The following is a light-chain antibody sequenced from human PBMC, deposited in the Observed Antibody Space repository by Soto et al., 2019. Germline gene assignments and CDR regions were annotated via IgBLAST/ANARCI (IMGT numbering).Light chain of an antibody. CDR3: SSDVGSLYV. J-gene: IGLJ1*01. V-gene: IGLV2-8*01. CDR2: EVS. CDR1: SSDVGAYNY. Sequence: QSALTQPPSASGSPGQSVTISCTGTSSDVGAYNYVSWYQQHPGKAPKLMIYEVSKRPSGVPDRFSGSKSGNTASLTVSGLQAEDEADYYCSSDVGSLYVFGTGTKLTVL.